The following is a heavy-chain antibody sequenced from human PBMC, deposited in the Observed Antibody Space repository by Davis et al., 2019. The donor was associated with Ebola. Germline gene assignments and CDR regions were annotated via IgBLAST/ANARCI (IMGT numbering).Heavy chain of an antibody. J-gene: IGHJ4*02. CDR3: VRGLSEIVGATDY. D-gene: IGHD1-26*01. Sequence: AASVKVSCKASGGTFSSYTISWVRQAPGQGLEWMGRIIPILGIANYAQKFQGRVTITADESTSTAYMELSSLRSEDTAVYYCVRGLSEIVGATDYWGQGTLVTVSS. CDR2: IIPILGIA. CDR1: GGTFSSYT. V-gene: IGHV1-69*02.